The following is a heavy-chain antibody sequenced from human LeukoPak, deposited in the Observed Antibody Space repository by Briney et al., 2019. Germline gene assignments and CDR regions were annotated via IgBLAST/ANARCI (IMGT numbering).Heavy chain of an antibody. V-gene: IGHV3-21*01. J-gene: IGHJ4*02. CDR1: GFTFSSYT. Sequence: GGSLRLSCAASGFTFSSYTMNWVRQAPGKGLEWVSSISSSSSYIYYADSVKGRFTISRDNAKNSLYLQMNSLRAEDTAVYYCAKDTSGSRLVAGGTWGQGTLVTVSS. CDR2: ISSSSSYI. CDR3: AKDTSGSRLVAGGT. D-gene: IGHD6-13*01.